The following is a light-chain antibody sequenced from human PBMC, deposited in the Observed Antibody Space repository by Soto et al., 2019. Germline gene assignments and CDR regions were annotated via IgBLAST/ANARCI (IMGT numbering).Light chain of an antibody. V-gene: IGKV3-15*01. Sequence: EIVLTQSPGTLSVSPGERATLSCRASQSVSSNLAWYQQKPGQAPRLLIYGASTRATGIPARFSGSGSGTEFTLTISSLQSEAFAIYFCQQYNNWPPDRTFGQGTKVEIK. CDR1: QSVSSN. CDR3: QQYNNWPPDRT. J-gene: IGKJ1*01. CDR2: GAS.